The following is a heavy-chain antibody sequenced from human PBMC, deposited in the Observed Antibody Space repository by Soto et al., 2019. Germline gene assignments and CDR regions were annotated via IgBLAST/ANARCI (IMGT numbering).Heavy chain of an antibody. D-gene: IGHD1-26*01. CDR2: IDPNSGGT. V-gene: IGHV1-2*02. Sequence: QVQLVQSGAEVKKPGASVKVSCKASRYTFTGYYMHWVRQAPGQGLEWMGWIDPNSGGTDYAQKLQGRVTMTRDTFISTAYMELSRLRVDDTAVYYCARVMSGSYLGHGYYFDYWGQGTLVTVSS. J-gene: IGHJ4*02. CDR1: RYTFTGYY. CDR3: ARVMSGSYLGHGYYFDY.